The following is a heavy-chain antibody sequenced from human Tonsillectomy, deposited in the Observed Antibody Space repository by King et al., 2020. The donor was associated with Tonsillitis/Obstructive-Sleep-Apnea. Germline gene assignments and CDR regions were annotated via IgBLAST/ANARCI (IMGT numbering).Heavy chain of an antibody. CDR3: ARGQSIAVAGKVWYFDL. D-gene: IGHD6-19*01. Sequence: VQLVQSGAEVKKPGASVKVSCKASGYTFTGYYMHLVRQAPGQGLEWMGRINPNSGGTNYAQKFQGRVTMTRDTSISTAYMELSRRRSDETAVYYCARGQSIAVAGKVWYFDLWGRGTLVTVSS. CDR2: INPNSGGT. J-gene: IGHJ2*01. CDR1: GYTFTGYY. V-gene: IGHV1-2*06.